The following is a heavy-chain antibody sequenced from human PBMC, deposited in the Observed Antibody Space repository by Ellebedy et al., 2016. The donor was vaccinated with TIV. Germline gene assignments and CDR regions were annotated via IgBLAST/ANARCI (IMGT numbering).Heavy chain of an antibody. Sequence: GESLKISXAASGFTFSSYAMSWVRQAPGKGLEWVSAISGSGGSTYYADSVKGRFTISRDNSKNTLYLQMNSLRAEDTAVYYCARVAVVADAFDIWGQGTMVTVSS. D-gene: IGHD2-2*01. CDR2: ISGSGGST. J-gene: IGHJ3*02. CDR3: ARVAVVADAFDI. CDR1: GFTFSSYA. V-gene: IGHV3-23*01.